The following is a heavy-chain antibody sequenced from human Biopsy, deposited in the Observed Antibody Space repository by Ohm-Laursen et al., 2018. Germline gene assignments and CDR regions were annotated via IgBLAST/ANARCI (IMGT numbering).Heavy chain of an antibody. J-gene: IGHJ4*01. Sequence: SLRLSCAASGFTFNIYAMNWVRQAPGKGLGWVSTISGTTTKTYYADSVKGRFTISRDNSKNTVSLQMDSLRAEDTALYYCARDYTWNYVGIGYWGHGTLVTVSS. CDR3: ARDYTWNYVGIGY. CDR1: GFTFNIYA. V-gene: IGHV3-23*01. CDR2: ISGTTTKT. D-gene: IGHD1-7*01.